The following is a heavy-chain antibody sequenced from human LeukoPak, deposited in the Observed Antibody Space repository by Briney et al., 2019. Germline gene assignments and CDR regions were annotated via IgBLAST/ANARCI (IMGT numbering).Heavy chain of an antibody. CDR1: GGSFSGYY. J-gene: IGHJ6*02. Sequence: PSETLSLTCAVYGGSFSGYYWSWIRQPPGKGLEWIGEINHSGSTNYNPSLKSRVTISVDTSKNQSSLKLSSVTAADTAVYYCARGLYGGSWLSVYYYYGMDVWGQGTTVTVSS. V-gene: IGHV4-34*01. CDR3: ARGLYGGSWLSVYYYYGMDV. D-gene: IGHD2-15*01. CDR2: INHSGST.